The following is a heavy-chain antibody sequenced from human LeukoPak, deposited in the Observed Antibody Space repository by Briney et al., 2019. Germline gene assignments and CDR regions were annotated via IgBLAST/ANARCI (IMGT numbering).Heavy chain of an antibody. D-gene: IGHD3-9*01. CDR2: ISYDGSNK. CDR1: GFTFSSYG. Sequence: GGSLRLSCAASGFTFSSYGMHWVREAPGKGLEWVAVISYDGSNKYYADSVKGRFTISRDNSKNTLYLQMNSLRAEDTAVYYCAKDLGYRDGTWHILTGPDYWGQGTLVTVSS. J-gene: IGHJ4*02. V-gene: IGHV3-30*18. CDR3: AKDLGYRDGTWHILTGPDY.